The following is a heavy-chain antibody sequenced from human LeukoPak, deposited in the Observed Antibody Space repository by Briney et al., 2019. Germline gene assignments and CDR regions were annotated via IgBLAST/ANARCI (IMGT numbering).Heavy chain of an antibody. CDR1: GGTFSSYA. J-gene: IGHJ4*02. Sequence: ASVKVSCKASGGTFSSYAISWVRQAPGQGLEWMGWIKTYNNNTNYAQKVQDRVTMTTDTSTSTAYMELRSLRSDDTAVYYCARVGYYYGSGSYLDFDYWGQGTLVTVSS. D-gene: IGHD3-10*01. V-gene: IGHV1-18*01. CDR2: IKTYNNNT. CDR3: ARVGYYYGSGSYLDFDY.